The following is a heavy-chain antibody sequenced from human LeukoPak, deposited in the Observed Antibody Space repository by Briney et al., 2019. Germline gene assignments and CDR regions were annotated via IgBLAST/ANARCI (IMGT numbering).Heavy chain of an antibody. CDR3: ARTTRGLERLPQIDY. J-gene: IGHJ4*02. D-gene: IGHD3-3*01. V-gene: IGHV4-61*01. CDR2: IYYSGST. Sequence: PSETLSLTCTVSGGSFSSGSYYWSWIRQPPGKGLEWIGYIYYSGSTNYNPSLKSRVTISVDTSMNQFSLKLTSVTAAGTAVYYCARTTRGLERLPQIDYWGQGTLVTVSS. CDR1: GGSFSSGSYY.